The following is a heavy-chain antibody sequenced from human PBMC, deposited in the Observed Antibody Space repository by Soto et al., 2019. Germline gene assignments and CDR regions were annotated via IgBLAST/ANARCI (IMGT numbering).Heavy chain of an antibody. V-gene: IGHV1-2*02. CDR2: INPDSGDT. D-gene: IGHD3-3*02. CDR1: GYTFTGQY. CDR3: ARDRGNMVAIFHHYYGMDV. Sequence: ASVKVSCKASGYTFTGQYMHWVRQAPGQGLEWMGWINPDSGDTKYAQKFQGRVTMTRDTSISTVYMELSRLKSDDTAVYYCARDRGNMVAIFHHYYGMDVWGQGTTVTVS. J-gene: IGHJ6*02.